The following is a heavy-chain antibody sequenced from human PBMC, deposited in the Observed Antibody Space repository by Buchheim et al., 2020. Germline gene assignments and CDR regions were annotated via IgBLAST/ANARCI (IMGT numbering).Heavy chain of an antibody. V-gene: IGHV4-39*01. CDR1: GGSISSSSYY. J-gene: IGHJ6*02. CDR2: IYYSGST. Sequence: QLQLQESGPGLVKPSETLSLTCTVSGGSISSSSYYWGWIRQPPGKGLEWIGSIYYSGSTYYNPSLKSRVTISVDTSKNQFSLKLSSVTAADTAVYYCASVGYYYDSSGSPYYYYGMDVWGQGTT. D-gene: IGHD3-22*01. CDR3: ASVGYYYDSSGSPYYYYGMDV.